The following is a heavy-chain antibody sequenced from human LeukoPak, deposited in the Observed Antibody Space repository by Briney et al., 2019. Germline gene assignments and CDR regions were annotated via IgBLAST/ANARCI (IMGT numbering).Heavy chain of an antibody. CDR3: ARPADSSGPPDAFDI. V-gene: IGHV4-59*08. CDR2: IYYSGST. CDR1: GGSISSYY. Sequence: SETLSLTCSVSGGSISSYYWSWIRQPPGKGLEWDGYIYYSGSTNHNHSLKSRVTISVDTYKNQFSLKLSSVTAADTAVYYCARPADSSGPPDAFDIWAQGTMVTVSS. J-gene: IGHJ3*02. D-gene: IGHD3-22*01.